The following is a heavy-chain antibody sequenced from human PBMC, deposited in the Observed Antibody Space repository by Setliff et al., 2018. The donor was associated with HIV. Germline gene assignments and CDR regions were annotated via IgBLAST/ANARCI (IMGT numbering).Heavy chain of an antibody. CDR2: IYTSGST. CDR3: ARRDYNFSGTFDI. CDR1: GGSISSYY. J-gene: IGHJ3*02. V-gene: IGHV4-4*09. D-gene: IGHD3-3*01. Sequence: ETLSLTCTVSGGSISSYYWSWIRQPPGKGLEWIGYIYTSGSTNYNPSRKSRVTMSVDTSKNQFSLRLDSVTAADTAVYYCARRDYNFSGTFDIWGQGTMVTVSS.